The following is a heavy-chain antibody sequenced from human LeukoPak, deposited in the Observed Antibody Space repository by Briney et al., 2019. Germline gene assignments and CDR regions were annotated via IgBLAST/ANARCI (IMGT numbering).Heavy chain of an antibody. J-gene: IGHJ4*02. V-gene: IGHV4-39*01. CDR2: IYYSGST. CDR3: ARGRLGLKDY. Sequence: SETLSLTCTVSGGSISSSSYYWGWIRQPPGKGLEWIGSIYYSGSTYYNPSLKSRVTISVDTSKNQFSLKLSSVTAADTAVYYCARGRLGLKDYWGQGTLVTVSS. CDR1: GGSISSSSYY. D-gene: IGHD3-10*01.